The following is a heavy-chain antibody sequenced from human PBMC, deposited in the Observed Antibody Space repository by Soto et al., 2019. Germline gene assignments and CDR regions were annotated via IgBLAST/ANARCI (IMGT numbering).Heavy chain of an antibody. CDR3: AQCLLGVNYYYGMDV. Sequence: QVQLVQSGAEVKKPGSSVKVSCKASGGTFSSYAINWVRQAPGQGLEWMGGIIPIFATADYAQKFQGRVTITADEPTSTAYMELSSLRSEDTAVYYCAQCLLGVNYYYGMDVWGQGPTVTVSS. D-gene: IGHD3-16*01. V-gene: IGHV1-69*12. CDR1: GGTFSSYA. J-gene: IGHJ6*02. CDR2: IIPIFATA.